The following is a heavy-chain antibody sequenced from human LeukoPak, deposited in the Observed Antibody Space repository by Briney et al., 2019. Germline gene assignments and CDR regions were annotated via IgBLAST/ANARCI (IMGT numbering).Heavy chain of an antibody. D-gene: IGHD6-6*01. Sequence: PGGSLRLSCAASGFAFSNYWMRWVSQPLGKGLAWVSRINSDGIRTAYADSVKGRLTISRDNAKNTLYLQMNSLTAEDTAVYYCAVSRLSRSSNIDVWGKGTTVTVSS. CDR1: GFAFSNYW. CDR2: INSDGIRT. V-gene: IGHV3-74*03. J-gene: IGHJ6*03. CDR3: AVSRLSRSSNIDV.